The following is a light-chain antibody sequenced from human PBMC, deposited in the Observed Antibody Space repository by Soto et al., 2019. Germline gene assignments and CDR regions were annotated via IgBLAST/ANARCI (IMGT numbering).Light chain of an antibody. Sequence: EIVMTQSPATLSVSPGERATLSCRASQSVSSNLAWYQQNPGQAPRLLIYGASTRATGIPARFSGSGSGTEFTLTISSLQSEDFAAYYCQQYNNWPPGVTFGGGTKVEIK. CDR1: QSVSSN. J-gene: IGKJ4*01. V-gene: IGKV3-15*01. CDR2: GAS. CDR3: QQYNNWPPGVT.